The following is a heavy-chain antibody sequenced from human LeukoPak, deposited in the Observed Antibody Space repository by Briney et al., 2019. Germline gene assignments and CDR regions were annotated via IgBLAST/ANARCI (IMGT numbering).Heavy chain of an antibody. D-gene: IGHD2-21*01. CDR1: GFTFDDYA. V-gene: IGHV3-9*01. Sequence: GGSLRLSCAASGFTFDDYAMHWVRQAPGKGLEWVSGISWNSGSIGYADSVKGRFTISRDNAKNSLYLQMNSLRAEDTAVYYCARDGVIVGAVYFDYWGQGTLVTVSS. J-gene: IGHJ4*02. CDR2: ISWNSGSI. CDR3: ARDGVIVGAVYFDY.